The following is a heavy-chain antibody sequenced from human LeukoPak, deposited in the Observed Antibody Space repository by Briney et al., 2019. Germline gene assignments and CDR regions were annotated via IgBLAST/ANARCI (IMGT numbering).Heavy chain of an antibody. D-gene: IGHD5-18*01. CDR3: ARVDTASDAFDI. J-gene: IGHJ3*02. CDR2: IYYSGST. Sequence: SETLSLTCTVSGGSISSGGYYWSWIRQHPGKGLEWIGYIYYSGSTNYNPSLKSRVTISVDTSKNQFSLKLSSVTAADTAVYYCARVDTASDAFDIWGQGTMVTVSS. V-gene: IGHV4-61*08. CDR1: GGSISSGGYY.